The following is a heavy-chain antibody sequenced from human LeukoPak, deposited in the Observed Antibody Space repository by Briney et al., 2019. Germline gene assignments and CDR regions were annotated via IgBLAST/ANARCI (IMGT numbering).Heavy chain of an antibody. Sequence: GGSLRLSCAASGFTFNSHEINWVRQAPGKGLEWVSYISRSGGTTYYADSVKGRFTISRDNAKNSLYQQMNSLRAEDTAVYYCARDSLAQPSDYWGQGTLVTISS. V-gene: IGHV3-48*03. CDR3: ARDSLAQPSDY. CDR2: ISRSGGTT. J-gene: IGHJ4*02. CDR1: GFTFNSHE. D-gene: IGHD6-13*01.